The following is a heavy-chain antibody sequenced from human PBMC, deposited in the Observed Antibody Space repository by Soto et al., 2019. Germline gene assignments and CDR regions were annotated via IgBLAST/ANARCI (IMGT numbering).Heavy chain of an antibody. CDR2: INPNGGGT. Sequence: GASVKVSCKASGYTFTSYYIHWVRQAPGQGLEWVGIINPNGGGTSYAQKFQDRFTVTSDTSTSTVYMELSSLRSEDPAVYYCARIRVIAVSGTSWGQGTLVPVS. CDR1: GYTFTSYY. J-gene: IGHJ5*02. CDR3: ARIRVIAVSGTS. V-gene: IGHV1-46*01. D-gene: IGHD6-19*01.